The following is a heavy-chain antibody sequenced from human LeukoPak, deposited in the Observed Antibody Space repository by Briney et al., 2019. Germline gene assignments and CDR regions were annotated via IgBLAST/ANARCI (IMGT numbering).Heavy chain of an antibody. V-gene: IGHV4-59*01. CDR2: IYYSGST. CDR3: ARDYSQLGRFDP. CDR1: GDSISSYY. Sequence: SETLSLTCTVSGDSISSYYWSWIRQPPGKGLEWIGYIYYSGSTNYNPSLKSRVTISVDTSKNQFSLKQSSVTAADTAVYYCARDYSQLGRFDPWGQGTLVTVSS. J-gene: IGHJ5*02. D-gene: IGHD6-6*01.